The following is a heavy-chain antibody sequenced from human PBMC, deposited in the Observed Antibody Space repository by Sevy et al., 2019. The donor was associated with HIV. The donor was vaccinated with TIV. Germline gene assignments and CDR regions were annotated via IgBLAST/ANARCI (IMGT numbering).Heavy chain of an antibody. CDR2: ISSSSADI. CDR1: GFTFSNYN. V-gene: IGHV3-21*01. J-gene: IGHJ3*02. CDR3: ARDLLVGSTYVFDI. D-gene: IGHD1-26*01. Sequence: GGSLRLSCAASGFTFSNYNMNWVRQAPGEGLKWVSSISSSSADIYYTDSVKGRFTVSRDNSRKSRFLQMNGLRAEDTALYYCARDLLVGSTYVFDIWGRGTMVTVSS.